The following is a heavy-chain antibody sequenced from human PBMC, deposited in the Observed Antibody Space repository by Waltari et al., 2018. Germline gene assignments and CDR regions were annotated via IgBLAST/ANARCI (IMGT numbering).Heavy chain of an antibody. D-gene: IGHD4-17*01. Sequence: EVQLVESGGGLIQPGGSLRLSCAASGFTVSSNYMSWVRQAPGKGLEWVSVIYSGGSTYYADSVKGRFTISRDNSKNTLYLQMNSLRAEDTAVYYCARNEDYGDYPFDYWGQGTLVTVSS. CDR2: IYSGGST. CDR1: GFTVSSNY. J-gene: IGHJ4*02. CDR3: ARNEDYGDYPFDY. V-gene: IGHV3-53*01.